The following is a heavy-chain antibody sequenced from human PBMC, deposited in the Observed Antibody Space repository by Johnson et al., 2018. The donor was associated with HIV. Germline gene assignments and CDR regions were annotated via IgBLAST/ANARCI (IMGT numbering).Heavy chain of an antibody. CDR3: ARNSYSSSSSALDI. CDR1: GFTFSDYY. Sequence: VQLVESGGGLVKPGGSLRLSCAASGFTFSDYYMGWIRQAPGKGLEWVSYISSSGSTIYYADSVKGRFTISRDNAKNSLYLQMNSLRAEDAAVYYCARNSYSSSSSALDIWGQETMVTVSS. J-gene: IGHJ3*02. D-gene: IGHD6-6*01. CDR2: ISSSGSTI. V-gene: IGHV3-11*04.